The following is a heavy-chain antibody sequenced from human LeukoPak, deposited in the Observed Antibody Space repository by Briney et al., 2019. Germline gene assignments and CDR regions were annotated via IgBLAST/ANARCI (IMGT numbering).Heavy chain of an antibody. J-gene: IGHJ4*02. V-gene: IGHV3-74*01. CDR2: IKSDGIST. Sequence: GGSLRLSCAASGFTFSSYDMSWVRQAPGKGLVWVSRIKSDGISTIYADSVKGRFTISRDNAKNTLYLQINSLRAEDTAVYYCVRDRYYSLDYWGQGTLVTVSS. D-gene: IGHD3-10*01. CDR1: GFTFSSYD. CDR3: VRDRYYSLDY.